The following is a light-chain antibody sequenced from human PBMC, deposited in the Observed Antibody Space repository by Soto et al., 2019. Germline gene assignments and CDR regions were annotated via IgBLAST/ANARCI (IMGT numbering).Light chain of an antibody. Sequence: DIQMTQSPSSLSASVGDRVTITCRASQSISSYLHWYQQKPGKAPKLLIYAASSLQSGVPSWFSGSGSGTDFTRALSSLQPEDFATYYCQRSFRTPLTFGGGTKVVIK. J-gene: IGKJ4*01. CDR1: QSISSY. V-gene: IGKV1-39*01. CDR2: AAS. CDR3: QRSFRTPLT.